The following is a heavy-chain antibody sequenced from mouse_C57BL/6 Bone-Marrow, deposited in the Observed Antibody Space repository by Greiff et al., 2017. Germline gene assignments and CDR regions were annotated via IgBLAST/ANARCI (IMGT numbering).Heavy chain of an antibody. D-gene: IGHD1-1*01. CDR1: YTFSRRVH. Sequence: VKLMESGPELARPWASVKISCQAFYTFSRRVHFAIRDTNYWMPWIKQRPGQGLEWIGAIYPGNGDTSYNQKFKGKATLTADKSYSTAYMQLSSLTSEDSAVYYCAYYGSSYWFAYWGQGTLVTVSA. J-gene: IGHJ3*01. V-gene: IGHV1-87*01. CDR3: SEDSAVYYCAYYGSSYWFAY. CDR2: GQGLEWIG.